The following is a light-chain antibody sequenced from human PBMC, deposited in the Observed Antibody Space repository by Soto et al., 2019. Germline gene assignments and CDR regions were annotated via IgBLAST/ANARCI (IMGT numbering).Light chain of an antibody. CDR1: SSDIGGYNS. V-gene: IGLV2-8*01. CDR2: EVN. J-gene: IGLJ3*02. Sequence: QSALTQPPSASGSPGQSVTISCTGTSSDIGGYNSVSWYQQHPGKAPKLMIYEVNKRPLGVPERFSGSKSGNTASLTVSGLQADDEADYYCSSSEGTNSIVLFGGGTKVTVL. CDR3: SSSEGTNSIVL.